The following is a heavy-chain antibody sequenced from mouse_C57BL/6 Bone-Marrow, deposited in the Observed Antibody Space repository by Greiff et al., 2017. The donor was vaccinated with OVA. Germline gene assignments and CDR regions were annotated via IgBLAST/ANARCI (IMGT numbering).Heavy chain of an antibody. V-gene: IGHV2-5*01. CDR1: GFSLTSYG. J-gene: IGHJ4*01. CDR2: IWSGGST. CDR3: AKYCGRPYYYAMDY. D-gene: IGHD1-1*01. Sequence: VQLQQSGPGLVQPSQRLSITCTVSGFSLTSYGVHWVRQSPGKGLEWLGVIWSGGSTDYNAAFMSRLSITKDNSKSQVFFKMNSLQAADTAIYYCAKYCGRPYYYAMDYWGQGTSVTVSS.